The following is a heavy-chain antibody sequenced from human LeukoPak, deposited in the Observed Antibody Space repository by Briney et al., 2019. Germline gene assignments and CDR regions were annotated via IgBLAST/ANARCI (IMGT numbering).Heavy chain of an antibody. V-gene: IGHV3-23*01. CDR3: AKRDYDSSGYRNAFDI. CDR2: IIAGGGST. J-gene: IGHJ3*02. Sequence: GGSLRLSCAASGFTPSIYAMSWVRQAPGKGLEWVSAIIAGGGSTYYADSVRGPFTISRDNSKNTLYLQINSLRAEDTGVYYCAKRDYDSSGYRNAFDIWGQGTMVTVSS. CDR1: GFTPSIYA. D-gene: IGHD3-22*01.